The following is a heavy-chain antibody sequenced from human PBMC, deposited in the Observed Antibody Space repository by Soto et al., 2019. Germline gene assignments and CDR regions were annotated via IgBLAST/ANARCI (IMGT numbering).Heavy chain of an antibody. J-gene: IGHJ6*03. V-gene: IGHV3-48*01. CDR3: VILWPPVTTEDFYYYMDV. CDR1: GFTFSSDS. D-gene: IGHD4-17*01. CDR2: IGSSGDTA. Sequence: EVQLVESGGGLVQPGGSLRLSCVASGFTFSSDSMNCVRQAPGKGCEWLSYIGSSGDTAHYADSVKGRFTISRDNAKNSLYLQMNSLRAEDTAVFYCVILWPPVTTEDFYYYMDVWGKGTTVTVSS.